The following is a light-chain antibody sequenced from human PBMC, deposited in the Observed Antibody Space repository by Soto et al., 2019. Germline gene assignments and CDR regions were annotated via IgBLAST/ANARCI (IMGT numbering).Light chain of an antibody. V-gene: IGLV4-69*01. CDR1: SGHSSYA. Sequence: QSVLTQSPSASASLGASDKLTCTLSSGHSSYAIAWHQQQPEKGPRYLMKLNSDGSHSKGDGIPDRFSGSSSGAERYLTISSLQSEDEADYYCQTYEVFGGGTKLTVL. CDR3: QTYEV. J-gene: IGLJ2*01. CDR2: LNSDGSH.